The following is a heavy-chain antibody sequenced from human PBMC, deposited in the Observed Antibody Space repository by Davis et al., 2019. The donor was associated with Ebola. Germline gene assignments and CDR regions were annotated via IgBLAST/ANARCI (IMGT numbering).Heavy chain of an antibody. CDR3: ARGPINNYDDSLIDY. CDR2: IIPILGIA. V-gene: IGHV1-69*04. D-gene: IGHD4-17*01. Sequence: SVKVSCKASGGTFSSYAISWVRQAPGQGLEWMGRIIPILGIANYAQKFQGRVTITADKSTSTAYMELSSLRSEDTAVYYCARGPINNYDDSLIDYWGQGTLVTVSS. J-gene: IGHJ4*02. CDR1: GGTFSSYA.